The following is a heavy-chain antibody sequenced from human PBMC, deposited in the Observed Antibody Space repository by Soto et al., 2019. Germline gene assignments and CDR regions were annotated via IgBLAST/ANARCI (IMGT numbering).Heavy chain of an antibody. J-gene: IGHJ5*02. D-gene: IGHD4-17*01. CDR3: ARGAAVTTFNSVWFDP. Sequence: SETLSLTCAVYGGSFSGYYWSWIRQPPGKGLEWIGEINHSGSTNYNPSLKSRVTISVDTSKNQFSLKLSSVTAADTAVYYCARGAAVTTFNSVWFDPWGQGTLVTVSS. CDR1: GGSFSGYY. V-gene: IGHV4-34*01. CDR2: INHSGST.